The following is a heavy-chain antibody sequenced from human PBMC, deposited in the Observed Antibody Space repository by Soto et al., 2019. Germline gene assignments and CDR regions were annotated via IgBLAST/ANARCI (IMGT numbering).Heavy chain of an antibody. CDR3: AKAREGDYYDSSGYYSDY. Sequence: VQLLESGGGLVQPGGSLRLSCAASGFTFSSYAMSWVRQAPGKGLEWVSAISGSGGSTYYADSVKGRFTISRDNSKNTLYLQMNSLRAEDTAVYYCAKAREGDYYDSSGYYSDYWGQGTLVTVSS. CDR2: ISGSGGST. V-gene: IGHV3-23*01. CDR1: GFTFSSYA. D-gene: IGHD3-22*01. J-gene: IGHJ4*02.